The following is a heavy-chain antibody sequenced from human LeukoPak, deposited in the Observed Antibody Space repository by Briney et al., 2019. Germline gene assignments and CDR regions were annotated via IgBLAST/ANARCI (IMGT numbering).Heavy chain of an antibody. Sequence: PGGSLRLSCAASGFTLRNYGMLWVCQATGKGLEWVSFIWSDGNNRFYADSVKGRFTISRDNSKNMLYLQMDTLRAEDTDLYYCAKDPGASVSGFYMDVWGKGTTVIVSS. CDR1: GFTLRNYG. D-gene: IGHD2-8*02. CDR2: IWSDGNNR. V-gene: IGHV3-30*02. CDR3: AKDPGASVSGFYMDV. J-gene: IGHJ6*03.